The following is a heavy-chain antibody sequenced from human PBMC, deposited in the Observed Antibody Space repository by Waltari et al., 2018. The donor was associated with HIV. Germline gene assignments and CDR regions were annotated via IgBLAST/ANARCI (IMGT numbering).Heavy chain of an antibody. D-gene: IGHD1-26*01. J-gene: IGHJ3*02. CDR2: IYYSGST. V-gene: IGHV4-59*01. Sequence: QVQLQESGQGLVKPSETLSLPCTVPGGSISSYYWSWIRQPPGKGLEWIGYIYYSGSTNYNPSLKSRVTISVDTSKNQFSLKLSSVTAADTAVYYCARARIVGATTGAVDIWGQGTMVTVSS. CDR1: GGSISSYY. CDR3: ARARIVGATTGAVDI.